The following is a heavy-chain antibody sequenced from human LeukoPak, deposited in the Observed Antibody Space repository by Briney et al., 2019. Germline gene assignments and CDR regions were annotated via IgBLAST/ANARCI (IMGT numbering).Heavy chain of an antibody. CDR3: AREDSSSPVYYYYYMDV. J-gene: IGHJ6*03. D-gene: IGHD6-13*01. Sequence: SETLSLTCTVSGGSISSSSYYWGWIRQPPGKGLEWIGSIRYSGSTYYNPSPKSRVAISVDTSKNQFSLKLSSVTAADTAVYYCAREDSSSPVYYYYYMDVWGKGTTVTVSS. V-gene: IGHV4-39*07. CDR1: GGSISSSSYY. CDR2: IRYSGST.